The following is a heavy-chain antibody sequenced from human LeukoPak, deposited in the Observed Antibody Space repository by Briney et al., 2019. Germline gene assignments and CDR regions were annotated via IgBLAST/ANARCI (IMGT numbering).Heavy chain of an antibody. CDR1: GFTFSSYA. J-gene: IGHJ4*02. CDR3: AHDIVVVPAAIPLGDY. CDR2: ISGSGGST. V-gene: IGHV3-23*01. D-gene: IGHD2-2*01. Sequence: GGSLTLSCVAAGFTFSSYAVSCVRQAPGKWLEWVSAISGSGGSTYYAASVKGRFTISRDNSKNTLDLQRNSLRAEDTAGYYCAHDIVVVPAAIPLGDYWGQGTLVTVS.